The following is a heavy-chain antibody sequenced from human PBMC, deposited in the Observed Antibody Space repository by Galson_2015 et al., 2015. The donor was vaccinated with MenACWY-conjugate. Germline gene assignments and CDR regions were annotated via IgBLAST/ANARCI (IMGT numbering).Heavy chain of an antibody. CDR2: IYHGGST. CDR3: ARETYVSGSARIDY. V-gene: IGHV4-4*02. D-gene: IGHD3-10*01. J-gene: IGHJ4*02. Sequence: LSLTCAVSGGSISRTNWWSWVRQPPGKGLEWIGEIYHGGSTNYNPSLKSRVAISVDKSKNQFSLNLTSLTAADTAVYYCARETYVSGSARIDYWGQGTLVTVSS. CDR1: GGSISRTNW.